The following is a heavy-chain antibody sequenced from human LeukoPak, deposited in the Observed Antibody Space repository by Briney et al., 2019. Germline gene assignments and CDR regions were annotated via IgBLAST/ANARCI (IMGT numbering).Heavy chain of an antibody. V-gene: IGHV5-51*01. CDR2: IYPGDSDT. Sequence: PGESLKISCKGSGYSFTTSWIGWVRQMPGKGLELMGVIYPGDSDTRYSPSFQGQVTISADRSVNTAYVQWGSLKASDAAMYYCATQTAPTGWYPYYWGQGTQLTVSS. CDR1: GYSFTTSW. D-gene: IGHD6-19*01. CDR3: ATQTAPTGWYPYY. J-gene: IGHJ4*02.